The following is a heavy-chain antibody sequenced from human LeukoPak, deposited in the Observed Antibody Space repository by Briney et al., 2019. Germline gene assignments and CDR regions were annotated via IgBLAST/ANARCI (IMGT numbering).Heavy chain of an antibody. CDR1: GFTFNSYA. D-gene: IGHD2-2*01. V-gene: IGHV3-23*01. J-gene: IGHJ4*02. CDR3: AKRVCSSVSCPFDH. Sequence: GGSLRLSCAASGFTFNSYALYWVRQAPGKGLEWVSTISSSGGTTSYTDSVKGRFTFSRDNSKNTLYLQMNGLRAANTAIYYCAKRVCSSVSCPFDHWGQGTLVTVSS. CDR2: ISSSGGTT.